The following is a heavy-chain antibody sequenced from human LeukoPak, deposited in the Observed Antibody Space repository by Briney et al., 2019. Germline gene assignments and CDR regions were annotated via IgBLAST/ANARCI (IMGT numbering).Heavy chain of an antibody. CDR2: MSYDGNNK. CDR1: GFTFSNYS. CDR3: AKVREIMFRGPQDY. Sequence: PGGSLRLSCAASGFTFSNYSMHWVRQAPGKGLEWVAVMSYDGNNKYHADSVKGRFTISRDNSQNTLYLQMDSLRPDDTAVYYCAKVREIMFRGPQDYWGQGTLVTVSS. J-gene: IGHJ4*02. V-gene: IGHV3-30*18. D-gene: IGHD3-16*01.